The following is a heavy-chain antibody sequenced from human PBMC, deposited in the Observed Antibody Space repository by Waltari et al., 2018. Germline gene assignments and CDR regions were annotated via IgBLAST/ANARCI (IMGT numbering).Heavy chain of an antibody. CDR2: IRSKTDGGTI. CDR3: TIPSGTYDDY. CDR1: GLTLANPW. V-gene: IGHV3-15*01. J-gene: IGHJ4*02. D-gene: IGHD1-26*01. Sequence: EIQLVESGGGLLEPGGSLRLSGAASGLTLANPWMSGVRQAPGKGLEWVGRIRSKTDGGTIDYGAPVKGRFTISRDDSKNIVYLQLERLKSEDSGVYYCTIPSGTYDDYWGQGTLVTVSS.